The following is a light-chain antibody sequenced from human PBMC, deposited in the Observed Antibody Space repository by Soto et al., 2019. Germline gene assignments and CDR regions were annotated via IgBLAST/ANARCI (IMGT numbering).Light chain of an antibody. CDR2: AAS. CDR1: QGINRY. Sequence: DIQLTQSPSFLSASVGDRVTITCRVSQGINRYLAWYQQKPGKAPKLLIYAASTLQAGVTSRFSGDGSGTEFTLTIRSLQPEDVATYFCQQLHTYPLTFGGGTKVETK. J-gene: IGKJ4*01. V-gene: IGKV1-9*01. CDR3: QQLHTYPLT.